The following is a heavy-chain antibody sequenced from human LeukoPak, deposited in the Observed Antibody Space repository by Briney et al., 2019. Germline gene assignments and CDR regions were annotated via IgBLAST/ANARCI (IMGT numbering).Heavy chain of an antibody. D-gene: IGHD4-17*01. Sequence: GASVKVSCKASGYTFTIYGISWVRQGPGQGLGWMGWISAYNGDTKYAQKVRGRVTMTTDTSTTTAYMELMSLRSDDTAVYYCARDIRSTVTTYARRLPWNWGQGTLVTVSS. CDR3: ARDIRSTVTTYARRLPWN. V-gene: IGHV1-18*01. CDR1: GYTFTIYG. CDR2: ISAYNGDT. J-gene: IGHJ4*02.